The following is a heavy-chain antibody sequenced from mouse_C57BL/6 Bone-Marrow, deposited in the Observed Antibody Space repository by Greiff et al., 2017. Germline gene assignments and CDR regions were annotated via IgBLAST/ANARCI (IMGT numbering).Heavy chain of an antibody. J-gene: IGHJ2*01. Sequence: EVHLVESGGGLVKPGGSLKLSCAASGFTFSSYAMSWVRQTQEKRLEWVATISDGCSYTYYPDNVKGRFTISRDNAKNNLYMQMSHLKSEDAAMYYCARGGGSSSLDYWGQGTTVTVSS. D-gene: IGHD1-1*01. V-gene: IGHV5-4*01. CDR1: GFTFSSYA. CDR3: ARGGGSSSLDY. CDR2: ISDGCSYT.